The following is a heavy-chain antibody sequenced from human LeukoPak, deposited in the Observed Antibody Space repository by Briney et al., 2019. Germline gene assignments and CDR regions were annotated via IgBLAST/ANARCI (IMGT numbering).Heavy chain of an antibody. CDR3: ARDSRPSIRFLEWLLT. D-gene: IGHD3-3*01. CDR2: ISSSSSYI. J-gene: IGHJ4*02. CDR1: GFTFSSYS. Sequence: PRGSLRLSCAASGFTFSSYSMNWVRQAPGKGLEWVSSISSSSSYIYYADSVKGRFTISRDNAKNSLYLQMNSLRAEGTAVYYCARDSRPSIRFLEWLLTWGQGTLVTVSS. V-gene: IGHV3-21*01.